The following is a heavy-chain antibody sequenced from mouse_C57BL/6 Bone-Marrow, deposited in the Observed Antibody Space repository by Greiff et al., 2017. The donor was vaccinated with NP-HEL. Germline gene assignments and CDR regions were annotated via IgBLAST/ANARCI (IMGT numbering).Heavy chain of an antibody. CDR3: ARERDDYDWYFDV. V-gene: IGHV1-63*01. D-gene: IGHD2-4*01. CDR2: IYPGGGYT. Sequence: QVQLQQSGAELVRPGTSVKMSCKASGYTFTNYWIGWAKQRPGHGLEWIGDIYPGGGYTNYNEKFKGKATLTADKSSSTAYMQFSSLTSEDSAIYDCARERDDYDWYFDVWGTGTTVTVSS. J-gene: IGHJ1*03. CDR1: GYTFTNYW.